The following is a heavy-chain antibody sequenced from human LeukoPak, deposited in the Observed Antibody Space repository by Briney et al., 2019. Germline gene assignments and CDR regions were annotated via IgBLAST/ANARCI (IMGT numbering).Heavy chain of an antibody. J-gene: IGHJ3*02. CDR3: ARGTTGTTGIVTDAFDI. CDR2: ISSSSSYI. V-gene: IGHV3-21*01. D-gene: IGHD1-1*01. Sequence: PGGSLRLSCVASQFTFSNYAMNWVRQAPGKGLEWVSSISSSSSYIYYADSVKGRFTISRDNAKNSLYLQMNSLRAEDTAVYYCARGTTGTTGIVTDAFDIWGQGTMVTVSS. CDR1: QFTFSNYA.